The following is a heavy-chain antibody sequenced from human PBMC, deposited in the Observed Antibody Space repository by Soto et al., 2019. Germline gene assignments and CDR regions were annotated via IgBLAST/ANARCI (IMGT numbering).Heavy chain of an antibody. J-gene: IGHJ4*02. CDR1: GGTFSSYA. CDR3: ARGWLQLTYFDY. CDR2: IIPIFGTA. V-gene: IGHV1-69*13. Sequence: ASVKVSCKASGGTFSSYAISWVRQAPGQGLEWMGGIIPIFGTANYAQKFQGRVTITADESTSTAYMELSSLRSEDTAVYYCARGWLQLTYFDYWGQGTLVTVS. D-gene: IGHD5-12*01.